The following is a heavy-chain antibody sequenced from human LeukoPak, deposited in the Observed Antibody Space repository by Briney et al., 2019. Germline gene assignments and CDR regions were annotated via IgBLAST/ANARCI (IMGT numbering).Heavy chain of an antibody. V-gene: IGHV3-7*04. CDR3: ARETEMANLDY. CDR2: IKQDGSEK. Sequence: PGGSLRLSCAASGFTFSSNWMHWVRQAPGKGLEWVANIKQDGSEKYYVDSVKGRFTISRDNAKKSLYLQMNSPRAEDTAVYYCARETEMANLDYWGQGTLVTVSS. CDR1: GFTFSSNW. J-gene: IGHJ4*02. D-gene: IGHD5-24*01.